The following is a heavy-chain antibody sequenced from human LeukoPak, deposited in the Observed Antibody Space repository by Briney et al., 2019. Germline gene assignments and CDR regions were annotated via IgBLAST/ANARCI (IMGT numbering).Heavy chain of an antibody. CDR2: IYHSGST. V-gene: IGHV4-38-2*02. J-gene: IGHJ4*02. Sequence: SETLSLTCTVSGYSISSGYYWGWIRQPPGKGLEWIGSIYHSGSTYYNPSLKSRVTISVDTSKNQFSLKLSSVTAADTAVYYCAREMGYYDSSGYYVPYYFDYWGQGTLVTASS. D-gene: IGHD3-22*01. CDR1: GYSISSGYY. CDR3: AREMGYYDSSGYYVPYYFDY.